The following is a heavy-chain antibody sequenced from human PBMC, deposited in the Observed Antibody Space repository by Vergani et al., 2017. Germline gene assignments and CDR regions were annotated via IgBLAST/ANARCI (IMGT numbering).Heavy chain of an antibody. J-gene: IGHJ6*03. CDR2: INHSGST. Sequence: QVQLQQWGAGLLKPSETLSLTCAVYGGSFSGYYWSWIRQPPGKGLEWIGEINHSGSTNYNPSLKSRVTISVDTSKNQFSLKLSSVTAADTAVYYCARGIHYGDYVLYYYYCMDVWGKGTTVTVSS. CDR3: ARGIHYGDYVLYYYYCMDV. CDR1: GGSFSGYY. D-gene: IGHD4-17*01. V-gene: IGHV4-34*01.